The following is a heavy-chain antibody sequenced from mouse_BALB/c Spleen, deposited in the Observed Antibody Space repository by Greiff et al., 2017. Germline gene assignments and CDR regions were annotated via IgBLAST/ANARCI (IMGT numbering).Heavy chain of an antibody. CDR2: INPGSGGT. J-gene: IGHJ3*01. CDR1: GYAFTNYL. Sequence: VQVVESGAELVRPGTSVKVSCKASGYAFTNYLIEWVQQRPGQGLEWIGVINPGSGGTNYNEKFKGKATLTADKSSSTAYMQLSSLTSDDSAVYFCARDYGSSPFAYWGQGTLVTVSA. V-gene: IGHV1-54*01. D-gene: IGHD1-1*01. CDR3: ARDYGSSPFAY.